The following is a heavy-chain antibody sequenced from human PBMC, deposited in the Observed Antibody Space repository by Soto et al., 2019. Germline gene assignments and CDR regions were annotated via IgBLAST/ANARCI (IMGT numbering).Heavy chain of an antibody. CDR2: ISSSGSTI. Sequence: SLILSCAASGFTFSSYEMNWVRQAPGKGLEWVSYISSSGSTIYYADSVKGRFTISRDNAKNSLYLQMNSLRAEDTAVYYCARVYYDILTGYLDYWGQGTLVTVS. V-gene: IGHV3-48*03. CDR3: ARVYYDILTGYLDY. J-gene: IGHJ4*02. D-gene: IGHD3-9*01. CDR1: GFTFSSYE.